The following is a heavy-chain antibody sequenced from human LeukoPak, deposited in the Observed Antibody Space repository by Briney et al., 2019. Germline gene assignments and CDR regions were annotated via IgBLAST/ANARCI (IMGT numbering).Heavy chain of an antibody. CDR3: ARRQWLTPNLNWYFDL. D-gene: IGHD6-19*01. J-gene: IGHJ2*01. Sequence: GGSLRLSCAASGFTFSDYYMSWIRQAPGKGLEWVSYISSSGSTIYYADSVKGRFTISRDNAKNSLYLQMNSLRAEDTAVYYCARRQWLTPNLNWYFDLWGRGTLVTVSS. V-gene: IGHV3-11*01. CDR2: ISSSGSTI. CDR1: GFTFSDYY.